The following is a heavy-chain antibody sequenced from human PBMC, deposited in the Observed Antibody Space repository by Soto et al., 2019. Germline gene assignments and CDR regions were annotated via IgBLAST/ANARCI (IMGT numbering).Heavy chain of an antibody. J-gene: IGHJ5*02. CDR3: AREKWGSGSRWLDP. D-gene: IGHD6-19*01. Sequence: ASVKVSCKASGYTFTRYGISWVRQAPGQRLEWMGWINVDNGNTKYSQNFQGRVSINQDTSASTAYMELSSLTSEDTAVYYCAREKWGSGSRWLDPWGQGTLVTVSS. V-gene: IGHV1-3*01. CDR2: INVDNGNT. CDR1: GYTFTRYG.